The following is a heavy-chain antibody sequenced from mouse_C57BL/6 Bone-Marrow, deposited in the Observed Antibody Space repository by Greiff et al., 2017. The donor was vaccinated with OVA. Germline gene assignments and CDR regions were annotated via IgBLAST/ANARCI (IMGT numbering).Heavy chain of an antibody. V-gene: IGHV1-81*01. CDR3: TTRGYSNYDWYFDV. Sequence: VQLQQSGAELARPGASVKLSCKASGYTFTSYGISWVKQSTGQGLEWIGEIYTRSGNTYYNEKFKGKATLTADKSSSTAYMELRSLTSEDSADYYCTTRGYSNYDWYFDVWGTGTTVTVSS. CDR1: GYTFTSYG. D-gene: IGHD2-5*01. J-gene: IGHJ1*03. CDR2: IYTRSGNT.